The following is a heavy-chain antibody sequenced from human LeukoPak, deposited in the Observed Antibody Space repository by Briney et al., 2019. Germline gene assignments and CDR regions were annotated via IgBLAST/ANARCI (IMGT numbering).Heavy chain of an antibody. V-gene: IGHV1-69*13. D-gene: IGHD3-9*01. CDR3: AGDRYDILTGYYAFDI. Sequence: SVKVSCKASGGTFSSYAISWVRQAPGQGLEWMGGIIPIFGTANYAQKFQGRVTITADESTSTAYMELSSLRSEDTAVYYCAGDRYDILTGYYAFDIWGQGTMVTVSS. J-gene: IGHJ3*02. CDR1: GGTFSSYA. CDR2: IIPIFGTA.